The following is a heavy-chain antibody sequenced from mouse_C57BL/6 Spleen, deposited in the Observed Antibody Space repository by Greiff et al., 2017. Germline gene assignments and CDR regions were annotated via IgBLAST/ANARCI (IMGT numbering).Heavy chain of an antibody. CDR2: IYPGSGST. D-gene: IGHD1-1*01. V-gene: IGHV1-55*01. J-gene: IGHJ1*03. Sequence: VQLQQPGAELVKPGASVKMSCKASGYTFTSYWITWVKQRPGQGLEWIGDIYPGSGSTNYNEKFKSKATLTVDTSSSTAYMQLSSLTSEDSAVYYCARRGYGSSYGYFDGWGTGTTVTVSS. CDR3: ARRGYGSSYGYFDG. CDR1: GYTFTSYW.